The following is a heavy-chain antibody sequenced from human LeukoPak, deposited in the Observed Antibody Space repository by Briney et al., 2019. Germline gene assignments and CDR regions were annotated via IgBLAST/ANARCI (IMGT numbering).Heavy chain of an antibody. V-gene: IGHV4-34*01. J-gene: IGHJ4*02. CDR2: INHSGST. D-gene: IGHD5-18*01. CDR1: GGSFSGYY. Sequence: SETLSLTCAVYGGSFSGYYWSWIRQPPGKGLEWIGEINHSGSTNYNPSLKSRVTISVDTSKNQFSLKLSSVTAADTAVYYCASRDTAKIDYWGQGTLVTVSS. CDR3: ASRDTAKIDY.